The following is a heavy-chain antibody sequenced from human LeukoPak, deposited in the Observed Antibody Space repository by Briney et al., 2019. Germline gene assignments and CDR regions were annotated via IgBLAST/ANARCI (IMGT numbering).Heavy chain of an antibody. CDR2: IYYSGST. V-gene: IGHV4-30-4*01. CDR3: ASNYGSGSYHYFDY. J-gene: IGHJ4*02. Sequence: SEALSLTFTVSGGSISSGDYYWSWIRQPPGKGLEWIGYIYYSGSTYYNPSLKSRVTMSVDTSKNQFSLKMSSVTAADTAVYYCASNYGSGSYHYFDYWGQGTLVTVSS. CDR1: GGSISSGDYY. D-gene: IGHD3-10*01.